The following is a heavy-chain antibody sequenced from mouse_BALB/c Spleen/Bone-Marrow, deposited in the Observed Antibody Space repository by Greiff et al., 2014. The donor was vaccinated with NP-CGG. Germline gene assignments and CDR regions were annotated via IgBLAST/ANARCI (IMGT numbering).Heavy chain of an antibody. CDR1: GFTFSSFA. Sequence: VQLKESGGGLVQPGESRKLPCAASGFTFSSFAMHWIRQAPEKGLEWVAFISSGSNIIHYADTVKGRFTISRDNPKNTLFLQMTSLRSEDTAMYYCGRGDYWGQGTTLTVSS. J-gene: IGHJ2*01. CDR2: ISSGSNII. V-gene: IGHV5-17*02. CDR3: GRGDY.